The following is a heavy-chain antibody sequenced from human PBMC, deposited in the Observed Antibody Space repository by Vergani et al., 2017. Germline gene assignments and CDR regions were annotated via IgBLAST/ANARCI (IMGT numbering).Heavy chain of an antibody. V-gene: IGHV1-2*02. D-gene: IGHD6-19*01. CDR3: ARGQWLPTLSFDY. CDR1: GYTFTGYY. Sequence: QVQLVQSGAEVKKPGASVKVSCKASGYTFTGYYMHWVRQAPGQGIAWMGWINPNSGGTNYAQKCMGRVTMTRDTSISTAYMELSRLRSDDTAVYYCARGQWLPTLSFDYWGQGTLVTVSS. J-gene: IGHJ4*02. CDR2: INPNSGGT.